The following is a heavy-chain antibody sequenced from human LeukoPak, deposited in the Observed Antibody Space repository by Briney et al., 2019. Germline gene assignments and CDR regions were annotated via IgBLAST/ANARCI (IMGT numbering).Heavy chain of an antibody. CDR2: ISSSGSTI. J-gene: IGHJ4*02. D-gene: IGHD5-18*01. CDR3: ATMALYSFGYDY. CDR1: GFTFSDYY. V-gene: IGHV3-11*04. Sequence: GGSLRLSCAASGFTFSDYYMSWIRQAPGKGLEWVSYISSSGSTIYYADSVKGRFTISRDNAKNSLYLQMNSLRVEDTAVYYCATMALYSFGYDYWGQGTLVTVSS.